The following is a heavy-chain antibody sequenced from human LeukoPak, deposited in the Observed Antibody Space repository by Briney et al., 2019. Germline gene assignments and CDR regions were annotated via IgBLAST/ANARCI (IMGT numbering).Heavy chain of an antibody. V-gene: IGHV1-18*01. D-gene: IGHD5-18*01. CDR3: AMDADTAMISGVY. J-gene: IGHJ4*02. Sequence: GASVKVSCKASGYTFTSYDINWVRQATGQGLEWMGWISAYNGNTNYAQKLQGRVTMTTNTSTSTAYMELRSLRSDDTAVYYCAMDADTAMISGVYWGQGTLVTVSS. CDR2: ISAYNGNT. CDR1: GYTFTSYD.